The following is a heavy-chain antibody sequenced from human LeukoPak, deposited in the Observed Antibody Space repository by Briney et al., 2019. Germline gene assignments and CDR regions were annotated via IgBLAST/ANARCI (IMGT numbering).Heavy chain of an antibody. CDR2: IYHSGST. D-gene: IGHD1-20*01. CDR3: ARGDLTGKNDAFDI. J-gene: IGHJ3*02. CDR1: GGSISSGGYY. Sequence: KTSQTLSLTCTVSGGSISSGGYYWSWVRQPPGKGLEWIGYIYHSGSTYYNPSLKSRVTISVDRSKNQFSLKLSSVTAADTAVYYCARGDLTGKNDAFDIWGQGTMVTVSS. V-gene: IGHV4-30-2*01.